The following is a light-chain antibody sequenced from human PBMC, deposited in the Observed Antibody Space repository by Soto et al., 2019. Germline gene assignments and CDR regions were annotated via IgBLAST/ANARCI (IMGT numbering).Light chain of an antibody. CDR2: DAS. CDR1: QSISSW. J-gene: IGKJ2*01. V-gene: IGKV1-5*01. CDR3: QQYNSYLYT. Sequence: DSQMTQSPSTLSASVGDRVTITCRASQSISSWLAWYQQKPGKAPKLLIYDASSLESGVPSRFSGSGSGTEFTLTISSLQPDDFATYYCQQYNSYLYTFGQGTKVDI.